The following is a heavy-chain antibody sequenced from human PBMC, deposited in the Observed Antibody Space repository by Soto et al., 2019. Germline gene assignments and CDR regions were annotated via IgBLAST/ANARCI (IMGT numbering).Heavy chain of an antibody. J-gene: IGHJ5*02. CDR1: GFTFSSYS. CDR2: ISSSSSTI. CDR3: ARARRGRGLRFLEWLET. Sequence: PGGSLRLSCAASGFTFSSYSMNWVRQAPGKGLEWVSYISSSSSTIYYADSVKGRFTISRDNAKNSLYLQMNSLRAEDTAVYYCARARRGRGLRFLEWLETWGQGTLVTVSS. V-gene: IGHV3-48*01. D-gene: IGHD3-3*01.